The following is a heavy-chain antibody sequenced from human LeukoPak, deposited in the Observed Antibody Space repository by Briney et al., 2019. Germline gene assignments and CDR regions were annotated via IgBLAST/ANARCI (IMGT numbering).Heavy chain of an antibody. Sequence: PGGSLRLSCAASGFTFSSNWMHWVRQGPGKGLEWVSVIYSGGSTYYADSVKGRFTISRDNSKNTLYLQMNSLRAEDTAVYYCARENLMVRGVIDYWGQGTLVTVSS. CDR1: GFTFSSNW. J-gene: IGHJ4*02. V-gene: IGHV3-53*01. CDR2: IYSGGST. CDR3: ARENLMVRGVIDY. D-gene: IGHD3-10*01.